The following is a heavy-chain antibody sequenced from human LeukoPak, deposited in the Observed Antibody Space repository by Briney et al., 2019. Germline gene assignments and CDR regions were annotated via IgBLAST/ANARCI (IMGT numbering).Heavy chain of an antibody. V-gene: IGHV3-23*01. J-gene: IGHJ4*02. D-gene: IGHD6-19*01. Sequence: GGSLRLSCAASGFTSTTYAMTWVRQAPGKGLEWVSSISGSGDTKNYADSVKGRFTISRDNSKITLFLQMNRLRAEGTAIYYCAKSRGRAVASAFDYWGRGTLVTVSS. CDR3: AKSRGRAVASAFDY. CDR1: GFTSTTYA. CDR2: ISGSGDTK.